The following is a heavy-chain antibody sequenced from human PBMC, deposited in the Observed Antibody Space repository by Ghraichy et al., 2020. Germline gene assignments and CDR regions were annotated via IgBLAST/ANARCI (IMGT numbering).Heavy chain of an antibody. CDR3: ARAFCSSTSCYDITDDYYYGMDV. CDR2: ISAYNGNT. J-gene: IGHJ6*02. D-gene: IGHD2-2*01. CDR1: GYTFTSYG. V-gene: IGHV1-18*01. Sequence: ASVKVSCKASGYTFTSYGISWVRQAPGQGLEWMGWISAYNGNTNYAQKIQGRVTMTTDTSTSTAYMELRSLRSDETAGYYCARAFCSSTSCYDITDDYYYGMDVWGQGTTVTVSS.